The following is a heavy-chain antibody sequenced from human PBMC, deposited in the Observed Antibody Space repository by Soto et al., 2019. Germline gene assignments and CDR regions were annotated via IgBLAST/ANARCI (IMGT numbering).Heavy chain of an antibody. CDR3: ARGGAARPDY. J-gene: IGHJ4*02. V-gene: IGHV3-48*01. Sequence: PGWSLRLSCLSSLFTFSSYGMNWVRQAPGKGLEWVSYISSSSSTMSYADSVKGRLTISRDNARNSLYLQMNSLRAEDTAVYYCARGGAARPDYWGQGSLVTVSS. CDR2: ISSSSSTM. CDR1: LFTFSSYG.